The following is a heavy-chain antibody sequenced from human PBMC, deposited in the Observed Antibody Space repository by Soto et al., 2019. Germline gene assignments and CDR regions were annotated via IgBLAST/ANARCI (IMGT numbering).Heavy chain of an antibody. D-gene: IGHD3-16*02. J-gene: IGHJ4*02. CDR1: GFTFSSYS. V-gene: IGHV3-48*01. Sequence: GGSLRLSCAASGFTFSSYSMNWVRQAPGKGLEWVSYISSSSSTIYYADSVKGRFTISRDNAKNSLYLQMNSLRAEDTAVYYCARDPGRDMITFGGVIVIYHPFDYWGQGTLVTVSS. CDR2: ISSSSSTI. CDR3: ARDPGRDMITFGGVIVIYHPFDY.